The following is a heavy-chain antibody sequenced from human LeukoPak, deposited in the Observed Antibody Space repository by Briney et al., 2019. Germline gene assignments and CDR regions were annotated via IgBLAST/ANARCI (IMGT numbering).Heavy chain of an antibody. CDR3: ARDNYYGSGNDY. CDR2: ISTTST. CDR1: GFTFSRYS. D-gene: IGHD3-10*01. V-gene: IGHV3-21*01. J-gene: IGHJ4*02. Sequence: GGSLRLSCTASGFTFSRYSMNWVRQAPGKGLEWVSYISTTSTYYADSMKGRFTISRDNAKNSLYLQMNSLRAEDTAVYYCARDNYYGSGNDYWGQGTLVTVSS.